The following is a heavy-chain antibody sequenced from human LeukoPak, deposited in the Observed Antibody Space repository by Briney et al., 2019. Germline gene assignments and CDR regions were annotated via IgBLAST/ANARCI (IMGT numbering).Heavy chain of an antibody. CDR3: ATAHQFSFQA. Sequence: GGSPRLSCAASGFTFRTYDMTWVRPAPGQGLQWVSLIWTSDTAFYADSVKGRVTIYRDNSANTLYLQMNSLGVEDTAVYYCATAHQFSFQAWGQGTVVTVSS. CDR1: GFTFRTYD. D-gene: IGHD2-2*01. CDR2: LIWTSDTA. J-gene: IGHJ1*01. V-gene: IGHV3-23*01.